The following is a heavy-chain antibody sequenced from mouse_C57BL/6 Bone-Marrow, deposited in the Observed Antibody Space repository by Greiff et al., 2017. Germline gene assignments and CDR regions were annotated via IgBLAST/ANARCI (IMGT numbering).Heavy chain of an antibody. D-gene: IGHD2-13*01. CDR1: GYSFTDYN. V-gene: IGHV1-39*01. CDR2: INPNYGTT. Sequence: VQLQQSGPELVKPGASVKISCKASGYSFTDYNMHWVKQSNGQSLAWIGVINPNYGTTSYNQKFKGTDTLTVDQYSSTAYMQLNRLTSDDSAVYYCARGCGETNFYCAMDVWGKGTSVTVSS. CDR3: ARGCGETNFYCAMDV. J-gene: IGHJ4*01.